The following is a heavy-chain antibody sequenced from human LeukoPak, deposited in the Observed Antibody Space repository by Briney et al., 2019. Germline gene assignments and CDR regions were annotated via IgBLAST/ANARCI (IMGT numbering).Heavy chain of an antibody. CDR1: GYTFTDYY. D-gene: IGHD5-24*01. V-gene: IGHV1-2*02. Sequence: ASVKVSCKASGYTFTDYYVHWVRQAPGQGLECMGWINPNSGGTNYAQKFQGRVTITRDTSISTAYMELTSLRSDDTAVFYCARVVAWLQFSGSAFDMWGQGAMVTVSS. J-gene: IGHJ3*02. CDR3: ARVVAWLQFSGSAFDM. CDR2: INPNSGGT.